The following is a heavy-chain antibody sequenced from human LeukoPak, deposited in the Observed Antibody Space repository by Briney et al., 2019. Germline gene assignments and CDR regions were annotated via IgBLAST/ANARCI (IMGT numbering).Heavy chain of an antibody. D-gene: IGHD2-15*01. Sequence: GGSLRLSCAASGFTVSSNYMSWVRQAPGKGLEWVSVIYSGGSTYYADSVKGRFTISRDNSKNTLYLQMNSLRAEDTAVYYCAKDGCSGGSCYLVQHWGQGTLVTVSS. J-gene: IGHJ1*01. CDR2: IYSGGST. V-gene: IGHV3-53*05. CDR1: GFTVSSNY. CDR3: AKDGCSGGSCYLVQH.